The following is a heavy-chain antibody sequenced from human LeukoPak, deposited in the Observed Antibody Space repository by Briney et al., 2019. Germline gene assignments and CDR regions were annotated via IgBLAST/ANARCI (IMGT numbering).Heavy chain of an antibody. V-gene: IGHV1-69*13. D-gene: IGHD3-9*01. CDR3: ARTYYDILTGYSRYGMDV. CDR2: IIPIFGTA. CDR1: GGTFSSYA. J-gene: IGHJ6*02. Sequence: SVKVSCKASGGTFSSYAISWVRQAPGQGLEWMGGIIPIFGTANYAQKFQGRVTITADESTSTAYMELSSLRSEDTAVYYCARTYYDILTGYSRYGMDVWGQGTTVTVSS.